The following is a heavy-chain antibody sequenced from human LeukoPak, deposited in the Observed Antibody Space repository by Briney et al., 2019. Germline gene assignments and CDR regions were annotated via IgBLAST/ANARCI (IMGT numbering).Heavy chain of an antibody. Sequence: ASVKVSCKASGGTFSSYAISWVRQAPGQGLEWMGGIIPIFGTANYAQKFQGRVTITADESTSTAYMELSSLRSGDTAVYYCARDRGWGLYYFDYWGQGTLVTVSS. CDR1: GGTFSSYA. CDR3: ARDRGWGLYYFDY. D-gene: IGHD6-19*01. V-gene: IGHV1-69*13. J-gene: IGHJ4*02. CDR2: IIPIFGTA.